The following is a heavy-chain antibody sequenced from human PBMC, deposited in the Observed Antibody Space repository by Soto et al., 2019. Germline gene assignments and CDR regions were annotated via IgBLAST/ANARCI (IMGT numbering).Heavy chain of an antibody. CDR1: GGSLNDYY. J-gene: IGHJ4*02. CDR2: ISHSGTT. Sequence: QVQLQQWGAGLLKPSETLSLTCAVYGGSLNDYYWTWIRQPPGEGLEWIGEISHSGTTNYNPSLKSRVTMSVDTSKNQFSLRLTSVTAADTAVYYCARGQWLDNYWGQGTLLTVSS. D-gene: IGHD6-19*01. CDR3: ARGQWLDNY. V-gene: IGHV4-34*02.